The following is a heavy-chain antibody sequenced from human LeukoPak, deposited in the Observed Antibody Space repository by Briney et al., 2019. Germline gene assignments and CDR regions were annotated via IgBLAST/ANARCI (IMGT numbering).Heavy chain of an antibody. CDR3: ARDGTGYHNVFEH. D-gene: IGHD3-9*01. J-gene: IGHJ4*02. Sequence: GGSLRLSCAASGFSFRSYGMHWVRQSPGKGLQWVAVVSYDGSNKSYEDSVKGRFTISRDNSKNTLYLQMNSLRAEDTAVYYCARDGTGYHNVFEHWGQGTLVTVSS. V-gene: IGHV3-33*01. CDR2: VSYDGSNK. CDR1: GFSFRSYG.